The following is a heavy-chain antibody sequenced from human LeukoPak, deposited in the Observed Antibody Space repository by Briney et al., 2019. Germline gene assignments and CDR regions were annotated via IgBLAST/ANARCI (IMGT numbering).Heavy chain of an antibody. CDR1: GFTVTDYA. J-gene: IGHJ5*02. CDR3: AKARYGDR. D-gene: IGHD3-16*01. Sequence: GGSLRLSCAASGFTVTDYAMTWVRQAPGKGLEWVSSISASGGMTYYADSVKGRFTISRDNSKNTLYLQMNSLRAEDTAVYYCAKARYGDRWGQGTLVTVSS. V-gene: IGHV3-23*01. CDR2: ISASGGMT.